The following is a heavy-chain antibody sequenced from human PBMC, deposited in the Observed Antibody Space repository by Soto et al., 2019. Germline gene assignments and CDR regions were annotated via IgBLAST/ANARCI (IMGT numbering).Heavy chain of an antibody. J-gene: IGHJ5*02. CDR2: TYSGGAT. CDR1: GITVSTSY. Sequence: EVQLVESGGGLVQPGGSLRLSCAASGITVSTSYMSWVRQAPGKGLEWVSLTYSGGATYYADSVKGRFIISRDNFNNTVYLQMNSLRAEDTAMYYCATSLLWFGELRSWGQGTLVTVSS. CDR3: ATSLLWFGELRS. V-gene: IGHV3-66*01. D-gene: IGHD3-10*01.